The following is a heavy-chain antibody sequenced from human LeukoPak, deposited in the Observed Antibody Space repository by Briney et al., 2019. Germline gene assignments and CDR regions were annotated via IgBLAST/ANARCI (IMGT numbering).Heavy chain of an antibody. V-gene: IGHV1-2*02. CDR1: GYTFTGYY. Sequence: ASVKVSCKASGYTFTGYYLHWVRQAPGQGLEWMGWINPNSGVTKYAQKFQGRVTMTRDTSITIANMELSRLRSDDTAVYYCARDSDYDILTGYYPFDYWGQGTLVTVSS. D-gene: IGHD3-9*01. J-gene: IGHJ4*02. CDR3: ARDSDYDILTGYYPFDY. CDR2: INPNSGVT.